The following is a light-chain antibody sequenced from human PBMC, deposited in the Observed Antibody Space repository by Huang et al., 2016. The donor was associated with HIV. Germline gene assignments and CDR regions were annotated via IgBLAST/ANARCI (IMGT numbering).Light chain of an antibody. V-gene: IGKV1-39*01. CDR2: GAS. J-gene: IGKJ4*01. CDR1: QTITTY. CDR3: QQTYSSPLT. Sequence: DIQMTPSPSFVSASVGDRVIITCRASQTITTYLNWYQQHPGKAPKVLIYGASRVASGVQSRFTGRASGSDFTLNIKDLQPEDFATDYGQQTYSSPLTFGGGTRSEIK.